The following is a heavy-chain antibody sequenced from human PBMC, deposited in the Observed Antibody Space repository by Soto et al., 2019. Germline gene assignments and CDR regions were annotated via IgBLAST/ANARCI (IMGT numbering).Heavy chain of an antibody. D-gene: IGHD3-3*01. CDR2: INPATGAA. J-gene: IGHJ3*02. Sequence: QLHLVQSGAVVKKPGASVTVSCSASGYPVTAYYMHWVRQAPGRGLEWMGGINPATGAAKYTQTCRGRVTMTRDPSTSTVFMELSGLTSEDTAVFYWAGGGGVGVAGSAAFDMWGQGTLVTVSS. CDR3: AGGGGVGVAGSAAFDM. CDR1: GYPVTAYY. V-gene: IGHV1-2*02.